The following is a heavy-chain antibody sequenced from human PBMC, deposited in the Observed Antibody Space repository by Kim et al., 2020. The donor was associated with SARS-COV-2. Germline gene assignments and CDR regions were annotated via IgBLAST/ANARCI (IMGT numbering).Heavy chain of an antibody. CDR3: ARGFPSGQGHLDF. D-gene: IGHD3-3*01. J-gene: IGHJ4*02. V-gene: IGHV3-30*01. Sequence: EADSVEGRVKIASDSSKKAVYLQMNSLRGEDTAVYYCARGFPSGQGHLDFWGQGTLVTVSA.